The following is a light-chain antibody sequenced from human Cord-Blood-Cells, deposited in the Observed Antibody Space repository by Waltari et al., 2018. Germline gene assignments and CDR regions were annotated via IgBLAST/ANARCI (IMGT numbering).Light chain of an antibody. CDR1: QSVSSN. Sequence: EIVMTQSPATLSVSPGKRATLSCRASQSVSSNLAWYQQKPGQAPRLLIYGASTRATGIPARFSGSGAGTEFTLTISSLQSEDFAVYYCQQYNNWPFTFGPGTKVDIK. CDR2: GAS. CDR3: QQYNNWPFT. V-gene: IGKV3-15*01. J-gene: IGKJ3*01.